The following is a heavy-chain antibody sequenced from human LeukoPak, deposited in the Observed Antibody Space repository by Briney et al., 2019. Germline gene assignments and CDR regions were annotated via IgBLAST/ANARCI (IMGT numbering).Heavy chain of an antibody. CDR1: GFTFNSYS. D-gene: IGHD1-26*01. CDR2: ISSSGSGI. V-gene: IGHV3-48*01. Sequence: PGGSLRLSCAASGFTFNSYSINWVRQAPGKGLEWLSYISSSGSGIYYADSVKGRFTISRDTSKNTLYLQMDSLKAEDTAVYYCARYSGSYPDWGQGTLVTVSS. J-gene: IGHJ4*02. CDR3: ARYSGSYPD.